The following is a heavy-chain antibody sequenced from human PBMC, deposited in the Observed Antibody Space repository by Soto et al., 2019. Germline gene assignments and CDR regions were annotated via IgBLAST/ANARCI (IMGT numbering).Heavy chain of an antibody. CDR3: VREAPTYYDFWSGYSRERDFDY. CDR1: GYTFTSYD. D-gene: IGHD3-3*01. Sequence: SVKVSCKASGYTFTSYDINWVRQATGQGLEWMGWMNPNSGNTGYAQKFQGRVTMTRNTSISTAYMELSSLRSEDTAVYYCVREAPTYYDFWSGYSRERDFDYWGQGTLVTVSS. V-gene: IGHV1-8*01. J-gene: IGHJ4*02. CDR2: MNPNSGNT.